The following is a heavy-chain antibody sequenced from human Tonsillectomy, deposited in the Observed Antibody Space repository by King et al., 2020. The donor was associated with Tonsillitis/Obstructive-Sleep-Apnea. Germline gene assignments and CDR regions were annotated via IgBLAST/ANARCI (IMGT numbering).Heavy chain of an antibody. CDR3: ARQGGGSPEWEYNWFDP. J-gene: IGHJ5*02. Sequence: QLVQSGAEVKKPGASVKVSCKASGYTFTSYYMHWVRQAPGQGLEWMGIINPSGGSTSYAQKFQGRVTMTRDTSTSTVYMELSSLRSEDTAVYYCARQGGGSPEWEYNWFDPWGQGTLVTVSS. CDR2: INPSGGST. D-gene: IGHD1-26*01. V-gene: IGHV1-46*01. CDR1: GYTFTSYY.